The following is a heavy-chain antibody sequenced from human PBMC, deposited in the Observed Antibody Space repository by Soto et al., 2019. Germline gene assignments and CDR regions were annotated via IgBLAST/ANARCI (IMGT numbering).Heavy chain of an antibody. CDR3: ATHKQFVRWLFQK. V-gene: IGHV3-66*01. CDR1: GFTVSSNY. D-gene: IGHD2-21*01. CDR2: IYSGGST. J-gene: IGHJ4*02. Sequence: EVQLVESGGGLVQPGGSLRLSCAASGFTVSSNYMSWVRQAPGKGLEWVSVIYSGGSTYYADSVKGRFTISRDNSKNTLYLQMNSLRAEDTAVYYCATHKQFVRWLFQKWVQGTLVTVSS.